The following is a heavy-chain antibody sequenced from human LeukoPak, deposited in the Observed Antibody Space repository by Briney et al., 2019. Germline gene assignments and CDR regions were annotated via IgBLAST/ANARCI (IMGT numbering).Heavy chain of an antibody. Sequence: GGSLRLSCAASGFTFSSYEMHWVRQAPGKGLEWVSYISSSGSTIYYADSVKGRFTISRDNAKNSLYLQMNSLRAEDTAVYYCARGHRYYDSRTFQHWGQGTLVTVSS. CDR2: ISSSGSTI. CDR1: GFTFSSYE. J-gene: IGHJ1*01. V-gene: IGHV3-48*03. D-gene: IGHD3-22*01. CDR3: ARGHRYYDSRTFQH.